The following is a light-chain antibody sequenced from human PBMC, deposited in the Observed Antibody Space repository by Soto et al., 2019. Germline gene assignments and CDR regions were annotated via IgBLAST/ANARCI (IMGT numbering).Light chain of an antibody. CDR1: SSDVGGYNY. CDR3: CSYAGSYTVI. Sequence: QSVLTQPRSVSGSPGQSVTISCTGTSSDVGGYNYVSWYQQHPGKAPKLMIFDVTKRPPGVPDRFSGSKSGNTASLTISGLQADDEANYYCCSYAGSYTVIFGGGTKVTVL. V-gene: IGLV2-11*01. CDR2: DVT. J-gene: IGLJ2*01.